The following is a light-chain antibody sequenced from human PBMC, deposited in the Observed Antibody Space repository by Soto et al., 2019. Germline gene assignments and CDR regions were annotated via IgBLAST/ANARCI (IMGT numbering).Light chain of an antibody. J-gene: IGKJ1*01. Sequence: ISQSPSSLSASAGDTVTITCRASQDVDKWLAWYQQKPGKAPKLLIYKSSTLNGGVPSRFSAIGSGTEYSLTISGLQPDDVATYYCQQYSSYWTFGQGTRWIS. CDR3: QQYSSYWT. CDR2: KSS. V-gene: IGKV1-5*03. CDR1: QDVDKW.